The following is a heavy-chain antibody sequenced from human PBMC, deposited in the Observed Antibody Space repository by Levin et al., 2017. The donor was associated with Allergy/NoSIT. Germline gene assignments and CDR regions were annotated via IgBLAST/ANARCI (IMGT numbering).Heavy chain of an antibody. J-gene: IGHJ3*01. CDR1: GITFRTYA. V-gene: IGHV3-23*01. CDR2: ITGSGGGS. D-gene: IGHD4-17*01. CDR3: TRDPNGDYVGAFDF. Sequence: GESLKISCTASGITFRTYAMTWVRQAPGKGLEWVSSITGSGGGSSYADSVKGRFSISRDNSKNTLYLQMNSLRAEDTAIYYCTRDPNGDYVGAFDFWGQGTMVTVSS.